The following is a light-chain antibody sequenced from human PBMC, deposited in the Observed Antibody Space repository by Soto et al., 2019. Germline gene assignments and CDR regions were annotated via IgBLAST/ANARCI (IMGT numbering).Light chain of an antibody. J-gene: IGKJ2*02. CDR3: QQSYSTPRT. CDR2: AAS. Sequence: DIQMTQSPSSLSASVGDRVTITCRASQSISSYLNWYQQKPGKAPKLLIYAASSLQSGVPSRFSGSGSGTDFPLTISSLQPEDFATYYCQQSYSTPRTLGQGTKLEIK. V-gene: IGKV1-39*01. CDR1: QSISSY.